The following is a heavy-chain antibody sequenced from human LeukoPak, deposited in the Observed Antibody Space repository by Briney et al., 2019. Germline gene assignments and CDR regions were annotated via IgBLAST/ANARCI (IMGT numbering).Heavy chain of an antibody. J-gene: IGHJ4*02. D-gene: IGHD5-12*01. CDR2: IYSDGST. V-gene: IGHV3-66*02. CDR1: AFTVSTKY. CDR3: AKDYSGYDFGDY. Sequence: GRSLRLSCAASAFTVSTKYMSWVRQPPGKGLEWVSLIYSDGSTYYADSVKGRITIPRDNSKNTLYLQMNSLRAEDTAVYYCAKDYSGYDFGDYWGQGTLVTVSS.